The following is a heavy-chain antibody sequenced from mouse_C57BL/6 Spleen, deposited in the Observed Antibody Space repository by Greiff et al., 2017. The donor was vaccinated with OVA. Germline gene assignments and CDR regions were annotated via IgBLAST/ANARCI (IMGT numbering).Heavy chain of an antibody. CDR1: GYTFTDYN. V-gene: IGHV1-18*01. D-gene: IGHD2-4*01. J-gene: IGHJ3*01. Sequence: EVQLQQSGPELVKPGASVKIPCKASGYTFTDYNMDWVKQSHGKSLEWIGDINPNNGGTIYNQKFKGKATLTVDKSSSTAYMELRSLTSEDTAVYYCARDGDYDVAWCAYWGQGTLVTVSA. CDR2: INPNNGGT. CDR3: ARDGDYDVAWCAY.